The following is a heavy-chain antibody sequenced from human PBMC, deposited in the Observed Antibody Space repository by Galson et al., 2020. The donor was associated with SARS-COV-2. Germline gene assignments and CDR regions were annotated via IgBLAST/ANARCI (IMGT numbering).Heavy chain of an antibody. D-gene: IGHD3-22*01. Sequence: SVKVYCKASGGTFSSYAISWVRQAPGQGLEWMGGTIPIFGTANYAQKFQGRVTITADESTSTAYMELSSLRSEDTAVYYCATSSFYDSSGYYSDYWGQGTLVTVSS. CDR1: GGTFSSYA. CDR3: ATSSFYDSSGYYSDY. J-gene: IGHJ4*02. V-gene: IGHV1-69*13. CDR2: TIPIFGTA.